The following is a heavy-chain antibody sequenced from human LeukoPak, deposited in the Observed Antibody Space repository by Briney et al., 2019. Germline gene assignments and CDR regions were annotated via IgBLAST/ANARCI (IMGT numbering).Heavy chain of an antibody. Sequence: SETLSLTCTVSGGSISSSSYYWGWIRQPPGKGLEWSGSIYYSGSTYYNPSLKSRVTISVDTSKNQFSLKLSSVTAADTAVYSCARHASITMIVVVTYVDYWGQGTLVTVSS. CDR1: GGSISSSSYY. CDR2: IYYSGST. CDR3: ARHASITMIVVVTYVDY. V-gene: IGHV4-39*01. D-gene: IGHD3-22*01. J-gene: IGHJ4*02.